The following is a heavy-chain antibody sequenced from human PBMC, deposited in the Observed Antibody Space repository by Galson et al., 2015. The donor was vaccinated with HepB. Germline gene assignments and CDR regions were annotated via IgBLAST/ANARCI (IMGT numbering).Heavy chain of an antibody. CDR2: ISYDGSNK. CDR1: GFTFSSYA. CDR3: ARDGPRIAAPDY. Sequence: SLRLSCAASGFTFSSYAMHWVRQAPGKGLEWVAVISYDGSNKYYADSVKGRFTISRDNSKNTLYLQMNSLRAEDTAVYYCARDGPRIAAPDYWDQGTLVTVSS. V-gene: IGHV3-30*04. D-gene: IGHD6-6*01. J-gene: IGHJ4*02.